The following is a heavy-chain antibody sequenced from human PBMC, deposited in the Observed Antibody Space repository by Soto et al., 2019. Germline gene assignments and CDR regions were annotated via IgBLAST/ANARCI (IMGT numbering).Heavy chain of an antibody. V-gene: IGHV3-30*03. J-gene: IGHJ4*02. CDR3: ATLSSCSGGSCSYFDY. CDR1: GFTFSSYG. Sequence: QVQLVESGGGVVQPGRSLRLSCAASGFTFSSYGMHWVRQAPGKGLEWVAIISYDGSNKYYAGSVKGRFTISRDNSKNTLYLQMNSLRAEDTAVYYCATLSSCSGGSCSYFDYWGQGTLVTVSS. CDR2: ISYDGSNK. D-gene: IGHD2-15*01.